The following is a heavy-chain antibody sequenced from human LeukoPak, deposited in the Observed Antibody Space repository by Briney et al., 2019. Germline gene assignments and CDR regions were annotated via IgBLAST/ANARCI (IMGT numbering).Heavy chain of an antibody. J-gene: IGHJ4*02. Sequence: PGGSLRLSCAASGFTFSSYWMHWVRQAPGKGLVWVSRINSDGSSTSYADSVKGRFTISRDNAKNTLYLQMNSLRAEDTAVYYCARDIDEGYSCGPHDYWGQGTLVTVSS. CDR1: GFTFSSYW. CDR2: INSDGSST. D-gene: IGHD6-19*01. CDR3: ARDIDEGYSCGPHDY. V-gene: IGHV3-74*01.